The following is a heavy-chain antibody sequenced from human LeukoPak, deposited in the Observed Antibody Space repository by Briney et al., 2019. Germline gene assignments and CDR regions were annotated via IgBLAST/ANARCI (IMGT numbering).Heavy chain of an antibody. CDR2: ISHSGRTM. D-gene: IGHD2-8*02. J-gene: IGHJ6*03. CDR3: ARDSIVLGNIGNDMDV. CDR1: GFTFSDYY. V-gene: IGHV3-11*01. Sequence: NTGGSLRLSCAASGFTFSDYYMSWIRQAPGKGLEWVSYISHSGRTMYYADSVKGRFTISRDNAKNSLYLQMNSLRAGDAAVYYCARDSIVLGNIGNDMDVWGKGTTVTVSS.